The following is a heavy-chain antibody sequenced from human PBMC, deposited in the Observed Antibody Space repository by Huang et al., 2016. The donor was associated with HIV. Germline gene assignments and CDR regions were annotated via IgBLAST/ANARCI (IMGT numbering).Heavy chain of an antibody. J-gene: IGHJ4*02. V-gene: IGHV1-24*01. CDR1: RYNLADMA. D-gene: IGHD3-22*01. CDR2: VYPEEAET. CDR3: AGDWAHYDSSASYRPFDY. Sequence: VQLIQSGAEVKRPGASVRVTCKLSRYNLADMAIPWGRQAPGKGLEWLGGVYPEEAETIYAQKFQDRVTMTEDTSSNTAYMELRSLTSDDTAVYYCAGDWAHYDSSASYRPFDYWGQGTLVTVSS.